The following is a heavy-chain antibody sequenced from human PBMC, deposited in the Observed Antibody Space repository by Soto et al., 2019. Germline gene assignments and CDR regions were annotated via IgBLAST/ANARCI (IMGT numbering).Heavy chain of an antibody. Sequence: QVQLVQSGAEVKKPGASVKVSCKASGYTFTSYAMHGVRQAPGQRLEWMGWINAGNGNTKYSQKFQGSVTITRDTSASIAYMALSSLRPEATAVYYCARSIGVVTAADYWGQGTLVTVSS. D-gene: IGHD2-21*02. V-gene: IGHV1-3*01. J-gene: IGHJ4*02. CDR2: INAGNGNT. CDR3: ARSIGVVTAADY. CDR1: GYTFTSYA.